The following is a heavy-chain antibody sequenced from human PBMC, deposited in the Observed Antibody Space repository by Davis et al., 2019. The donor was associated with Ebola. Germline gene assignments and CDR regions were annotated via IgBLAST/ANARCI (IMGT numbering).Heavy chain of an antibody. Sequence: GESLKIPCAASGFTFSSYWMHWVRQAPGKGLVWVSRINSDGSSTSYADSVKGRFTISRDNAKNTLYVQMNSLRAEYTAVYYCARGNRYCSGDTCANWLDPWGQGTLVTVSS. CDR1: GFTFSSYW. D-gene: IGHD2-15*01. V-gene: IGHV3-74*01. CDR3: ARGNRYCSGDTCANWLDP. J-gene: IGHJ5*02. CDR2: INSDGSST.